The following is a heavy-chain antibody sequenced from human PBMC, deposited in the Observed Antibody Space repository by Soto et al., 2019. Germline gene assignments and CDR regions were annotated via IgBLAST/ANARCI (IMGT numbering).Heavy chain of an antibody. Sequence: QVQLVQSGAEVKKPGSSVKVSCKASGGTFSSYTISWVRQAPGQGLEWMGRIIPILGIANYAQKFQGRVTITADKSTSTAYMELSSLRSEDTAVYYCARGYSSSWYGGWFDPWGQGTLVTVSS. D-gene: IGHD6-13*01. CDR2: IIPILGIA. CDR1: GGTFSSYT. V-gene: IGHV1-69*02. CDR3: ARGYSSSWYGGWFDP. J-gene: IGHJ5*02.